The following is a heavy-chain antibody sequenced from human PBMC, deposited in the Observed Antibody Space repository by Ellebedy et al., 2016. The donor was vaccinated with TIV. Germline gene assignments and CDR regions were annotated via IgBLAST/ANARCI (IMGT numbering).Heavy chain of an antibody. V-gene: IGHV1-69*04. D-gene: IGHD1-26*01. Sequence: SVKVSCKASGDTLTTDAISWVRQAPGQGLEWMGRIIPLIGIGNYAQNFQGRVTITADKTTGTAYMELSSLRSEDTAVYYCARDREIEYFDYWGQGTLVTVSS. J-gene: IGHJ4*02. CDR2: IIPLIGIG. CDR1: GDTLTTDA. CDR3: ARDREIEYFDY.